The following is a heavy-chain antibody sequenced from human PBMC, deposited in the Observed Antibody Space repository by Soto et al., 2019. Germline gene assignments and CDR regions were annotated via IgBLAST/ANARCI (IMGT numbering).Heavy chain of an antibody. V-gene: IGHV1-8*01. CDR1: GYTCTSYD. D-gene: IGHD6-13*01. CDR2: MNPNSGNT. J-gene: IGHJ5*02. Sequence: QVQLVQSGAEVKKPGASVKVSCKASGYTCTSYDINWVRQSTGQGLEWMGWMNPNSGNTGYAQKFQGRVTMTRNTSISTASMELSSLRSDDTAVYYWARERSAAGTGWFDPWGQGTLVTVSS. CDR3: ARERSAAGTGWFDP.